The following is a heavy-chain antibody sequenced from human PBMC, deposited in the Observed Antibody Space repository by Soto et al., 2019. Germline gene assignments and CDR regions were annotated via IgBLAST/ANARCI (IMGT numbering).Heavy chain of an antibody. D-gene: IGHD4-17*01. Sequence: QVQLVQSGAEVKKPGASVKVSCKASGYTFTSYDINWVRQATGQGLEWMGWMNPNSGNTGYAQKFQGRVTMTRNTSIITAYMELGSLSSEDTAVYYFSRILYGDNVDYWGQGTLVTVSS. V-gene: IGHV1-8*01. CDR1: GYTFTSYD. J-gene: IGHJ4*02. CDR2: MNPNSGNT. CDR3: SRILYGDNVDY.